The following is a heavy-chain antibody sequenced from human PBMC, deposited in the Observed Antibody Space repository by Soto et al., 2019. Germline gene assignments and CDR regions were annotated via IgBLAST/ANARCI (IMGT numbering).Heavy chain of an antibody. Sequence: AVYGGSFSGYYWSWIRQPPGKGLEWIGEINHSGSTNYNPSLKSRVTISVDTSKNQFSLKLSSVTAADTAVYYCARGRGGAARQGVHWGQGTLVTVSS. CDR3: ARGRGGAARQGVH. J-gene: IGHJ4*02. V-gene: IGHV4-34*01. CDR1: GGSFSGYY. CDR2: INHSGST. D-gene: IGHD6-6*01.